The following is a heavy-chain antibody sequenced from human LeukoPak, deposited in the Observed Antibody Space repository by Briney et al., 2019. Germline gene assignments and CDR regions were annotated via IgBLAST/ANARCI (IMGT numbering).Heavy chain of an antibody. J-gene: IGHJ5*02. CDR1: GGSISNTNYY. CDR2: IYYSGST. Sequence: SETLSLTCTVSGGSISNTNYYWGWIRQPPGKGLEWIGSIYYSGSTYYNPSLKSRVTISVDTSKNQFSLKLSSVTAADTAVYYCAGRAYSSSSRWFDPWGQGTLVTVSS. D-gene: IGHD6-6*01. CDR3: AGRAYSSSSRWFDP. V-gene: IGHV4-39*01.